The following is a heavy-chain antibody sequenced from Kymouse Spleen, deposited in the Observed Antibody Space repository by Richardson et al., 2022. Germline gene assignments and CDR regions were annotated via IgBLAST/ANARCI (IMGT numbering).Heavy chain of an antibody. D-gene: IGHD3-9*01. Sequence: QVQLVESGGGVVQPGRSLRLSCAASGFTFSSYGMHWVRQAPGKGLEWVAVIWYDGSNKYYADSVKGRFTISRDNSKNTLYLQMNSLRAEDTAVYYCARDKNYDILTGSLDYYYGMDVWGQGTTVTVSS. CDR3: ARDKNYDILTGSLDYYYGMDV. J-gene: IGHJ6*02. CDR1: GFTFSSYG. CDR2: IWYDGSNK. V-gene: IGHV3-33*01.